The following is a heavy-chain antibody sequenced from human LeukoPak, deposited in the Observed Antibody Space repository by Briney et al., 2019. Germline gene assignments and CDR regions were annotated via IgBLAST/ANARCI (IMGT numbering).Heavy chain of an antibody. Sequence: PGGSLRLSCAASGFTFSSYEMNWVRQAPGKGLEWVSYISSSGSTIYYADSVKGRFTISRDNAKNSLYLQMNSLRAEDTAVYYCARQGLDAFDIWGQGTMVTVSS. CDR1: GFTFSSYE. V-gene: IGHV3-48*03. J-gene: IGHJ3*02. CDR3: ARQGLDAFDI. CDR2: ISSSGSTI.